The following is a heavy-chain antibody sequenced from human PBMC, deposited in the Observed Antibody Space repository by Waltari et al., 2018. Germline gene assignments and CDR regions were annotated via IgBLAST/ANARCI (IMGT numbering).Heavy chain of an antibody. V-gene: IGHV1-18*01. CDR1: GYTFTSYG. D-gene: IGHD2-15*01. J-gene: IGHJ3*02. CDR3: ARDLAVIKPSYAFDI. CDR2: ISADNGNT. Sequence: QVQLVQSGAEVKKPGASVKVSCKASGYTFTSYGNSWVRQAPGQGLEWMGWISADNGNTNYARELQGRVSMTTDAATSTAYMELRILRSDDAAVYYCARDLAVIKPSYAFDIWGQGTMVTVSS.